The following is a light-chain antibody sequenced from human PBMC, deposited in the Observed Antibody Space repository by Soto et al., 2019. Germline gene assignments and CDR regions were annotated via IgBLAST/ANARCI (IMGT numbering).Light chain of an antibody. V-gene: IGKV1-33*01. J-gene: IGKJ5*01. CDR1: HDINNY. CDR3: QQFDNLPFT. CDR2: DSS. Sequence: DIQMTQSPSSLSASVGDSVTIICQASHDINNYLNWYQQKPGKAPKLLIYDSSNMEIGVPSRFSGSGYGTRFSFTISSLEPEDIATYYCQQFDNLPFTFGQGTRLESK.